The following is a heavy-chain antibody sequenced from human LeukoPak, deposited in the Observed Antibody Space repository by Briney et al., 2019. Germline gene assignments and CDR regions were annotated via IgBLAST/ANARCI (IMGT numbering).Heavy chain of an antibody. V-gene: IGHV4-34*01. Sequence: PSETLSLTCSVSGGSISNYYWSWIRQPPGKGLEWIGEINHSGSTNYNPSLKSRVTISADTSKNQFSLKLSSVTAADTAVYYCARDEYSSGWYAYWGQGTLATVSS. CDR3: ARDEYSSGWYAY. CDR1: GGSISNYY. CDR2: INHSGST. D-gene: IGHD6-19*01. J-gene: IGHJ4*02.